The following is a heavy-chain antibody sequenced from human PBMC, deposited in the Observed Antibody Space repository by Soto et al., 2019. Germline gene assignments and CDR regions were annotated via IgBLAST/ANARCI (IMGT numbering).Heavy chain of an antibody. CDR1: GYTFTNYW. CDR2: IYPGDSDT. J-gene: IGHJ3*01. V-gene: IGHV5-51*01. Sequence: PGESLKISCKGSGYTFTNYWNGWVLQMPGKGLEWVGIIYPGDSDTRYSPSFQGQVTISADNSITTAYLQWRSLKASDTAMFYCARIVRRTTMAHHAFEVWRRGTMVTVSS. D-gene: IGHD5-18*01. CDR3: ARIVRRTTMAHHAFEV.